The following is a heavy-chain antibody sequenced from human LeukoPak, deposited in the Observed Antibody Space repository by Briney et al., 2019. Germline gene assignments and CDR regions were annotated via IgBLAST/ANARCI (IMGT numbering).Heavy chain of an antibody. CDR1: GFTFSSYS. Sequence: PGGSLRLSCAASGFTFSSYSMNWVRQAPEKGLEWVSYISSSSSTIYYADSVKGRFTISRDNAKNSLYLQMNSLRAEDTAVYYCARDRGVVVAATFFDYWGQGTLVTVSS. CDR3: ARDRGVVVAATFFDY. CDR2: ISSSSSTI. J-gene: IGHJ4*02. D-gene: IGHD2-15*01. V-gene: IGHV3-48*01.